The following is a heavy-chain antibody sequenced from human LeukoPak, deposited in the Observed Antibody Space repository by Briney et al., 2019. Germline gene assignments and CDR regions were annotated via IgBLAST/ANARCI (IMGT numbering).Heavy chain of an antibody. CDR2: IRYDGSNK. D-gene: IGHD5-12*01. CDR3: AREPVSGYEP. J-gene: IGHJ5*02. Sequence: GGSLRLSCAASGFVFSNYGMQWARQAPGKGLEWGAFIRYDGSNKYYADSVKGRFTVSRDNSKNTLYLQMNSLRPEDTAVYFCAREPVSGYEPWGQGTLVTVSS. V-gene: IGHV3-30*02. CDR1: GFVFSNYG.